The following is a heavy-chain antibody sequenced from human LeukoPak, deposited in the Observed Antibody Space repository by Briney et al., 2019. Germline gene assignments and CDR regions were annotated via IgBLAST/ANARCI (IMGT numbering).Heavy chain of an antibody. Sequence: PGGSLRLSCAASGLTVSSSYISWVRQAPGQGLEWVSIIYNDGSTYYADSMKGRFTISRDNSKNTLYLQVNSLRAEDTAMYYCARNILFAFDIWGQGTMVTVSS. CDR1: GLTVSSSY. J-gene: IGHJ3*02. CDR3: ARNILFAFDI. V-gene: IGHV3-53*01. CDR2: IYNDGST.